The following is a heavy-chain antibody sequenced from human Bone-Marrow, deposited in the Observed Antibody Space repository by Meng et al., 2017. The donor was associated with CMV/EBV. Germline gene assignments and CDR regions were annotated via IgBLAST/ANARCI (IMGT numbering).Heavy chain of an antibody. Sequence: GGSLRLSCAASGFTVSSNYMSWVRQAPGKGLEWVSVIYSGGSTYYADSVKGRFTISRDNSKNTMYLQMNSLRAEDTAVYYCARMYYDTSGNYYFDYWGQGIPVTVSS. D-gene: IGHD3-22*01. CDR3: ARMYYDTSGNYYFDY. V-gene: IGHV3-53*01. CDR1: GFTVSSNY. J-gene: IGHJ4*02. CDR2: IYSGGST.